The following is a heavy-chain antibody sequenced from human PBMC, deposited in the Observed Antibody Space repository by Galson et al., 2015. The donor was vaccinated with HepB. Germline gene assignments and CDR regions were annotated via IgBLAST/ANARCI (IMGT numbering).Heavy chain of an antibody. CDR3: ARDSLPWLSYGMDV. CDR1: GFTFSSYS. D-gene: IGHD3-9*01. V-gene: IGHV3-48*01. J-gene: IGHJ6*02. Sequence: SLRLSCAASGFTFSSYSMNWVRQAPGKGLEWVSYISNSSSTIYYADSVKGRFTISRDNAKNSLYLQMNSLRAEDTAVYYCARDSLPWLSYGMDVWGQGTTVTVSS. CDR2: ISNSSSTI.